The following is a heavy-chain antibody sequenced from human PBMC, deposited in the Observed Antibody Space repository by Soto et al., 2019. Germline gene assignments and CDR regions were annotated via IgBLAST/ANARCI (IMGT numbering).Heavy chain of an antibody. Sequence: GGSLRLSCAASGFTFSSYAMHWVRQAPGKGLEWVAVISYDGSNKYYADSVKGRFTISRDNSKNTLYLQMNSLRAEDTAVYYCGVVPAATFYYYYGMDVWGQGTTVTVS. J-gene: IGHJ6*02. CDR2: ISYDGSNK. CDR3: GVVPAATFYYYYGMDV. V-gene: IGHV3-30-3*01. D-gene: IGHD2-2*01. CDR1: GFTFSSYA.